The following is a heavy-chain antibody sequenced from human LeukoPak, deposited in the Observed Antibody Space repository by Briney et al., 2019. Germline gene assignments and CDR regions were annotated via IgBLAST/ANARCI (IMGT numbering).Heavy chain of an antibody. CDR1: GYTFSDYY. V-gene: IGHV1-69-2*01. D-gene: IGHD2-8*01. CDR2: VDPENGET. Sequence: ASVKVSCKVSGYTFSDYYMHWVQQAPGKGLEWMGLVDPENGETIYSQNFQGRVTITADTSTDTVYMELNSLKSEDTALYYCARNGGGYTYGPQDPHIYYWGQGSLVTVSS. CDR3: ARNGGGYTYGPQDPHIYY. J-gene: IGHJ4*02.